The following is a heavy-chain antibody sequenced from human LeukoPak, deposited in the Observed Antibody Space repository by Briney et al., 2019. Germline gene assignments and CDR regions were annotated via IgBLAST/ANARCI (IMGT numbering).Heavy chain of an antibody. CDR2: INQDGSEK. CDR1: GFTFSNYW. Sequence: GGSLRLSCAASGFTFSNYWMSWVRQAPGKGLEWVANINQDGSEKYYVDSVKGRFTISRDNAKKSLYLQMNSLRAEDTAVYYCARGSSSWSPTTLWGQGTLVTVPS. V-gene: IGHV3-7*01. CDR3: ARGSSSWSPTTL. J-gene: IGHJ4*02. D-gene: IGHD6-13*01.